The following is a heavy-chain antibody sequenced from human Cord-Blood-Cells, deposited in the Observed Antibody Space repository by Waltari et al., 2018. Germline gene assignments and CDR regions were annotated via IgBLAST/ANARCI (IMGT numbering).Heavy chain of an antibody. V-gene: IGHV1-2*02. CDR2: INPNSGGT. CDR3: ARGRYYDSTPNWFDP. D-gene: IGHD3-22*01. CDR1: GYTFPGSY. Sequence: QVQLVQSGAEVKTPGASVTVSCKASGYTFPGSYMHWVRTPPGQGLEWMGWINPNSGGTNYAQKFQGRVTMTRDTSISTAYMELSRLRSDDTAVYYCARGRYYDSTPNWFDPWGQGTLVTVSS. J-gene: IGHJ5*02.